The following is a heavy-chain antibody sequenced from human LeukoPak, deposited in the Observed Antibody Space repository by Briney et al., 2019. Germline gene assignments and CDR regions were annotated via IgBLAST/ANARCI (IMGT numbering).Heavy chain of an antibody. V-gene: IGHV4-34*01. CDR1: GGSFSGYY. D-gene: IGHD3-9*01. Sequence: PSETLSLTCAVYGGSFSGYYWSWIRQPPGKGLEWIGEINHSGSTNYNPSPKSRVTISVDTSKNQFSLKLSSVTAADTAVYYCARYSDILTGYYYPYAFDIWGQGTMVTVSS. J-gene: IGHJ3*02. CDR3: ARYSDILTGYYYPYAFDI. CDR2: INHSGST.